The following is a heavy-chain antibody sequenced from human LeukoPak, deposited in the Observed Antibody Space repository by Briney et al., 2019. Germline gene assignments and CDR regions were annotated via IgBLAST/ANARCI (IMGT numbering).Heavy chain of an antibody. Sequence: GGSLRLSCAASGFTFSSYAMSWVRQAPGKGLEWVSAISGSGEGTYHADSVKGRFTISRDNSKNTLYLQMNSLGAEDTAVYYCAKTKMPHYYGSGSYVDYWGQGTLVTVSS. CDR2: ISGSGEGT. J-gene: IGHJ4*02. V-gene: IGHV3-23*01. CDR1: GFTFSSYA. D-gene: IGHD3-10*01. CDR3: AKTKMPHYYGSGSYVDY.